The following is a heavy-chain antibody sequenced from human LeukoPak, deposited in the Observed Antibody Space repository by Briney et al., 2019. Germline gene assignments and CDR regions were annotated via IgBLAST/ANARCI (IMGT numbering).Heavy chain of an antibody. V-gene: IGHV4-31*03. J-gene: IGHJ4*02. D-gene: IGHD2-2*01. CDR3: ARLGVVPVVDS. Sequence: PSETLSLTCIVSGGSISSGGYYWSWIRQHPGKGLEWIGYIYYSGSTYYNPSLKSRVTMSVDTSKNQFSLKLSSVTAADTAMYYCARLGVVPVVDSWGQGTLVTVSS. CDR2: IYYSGST. CDR1: GGSISSGGYY.